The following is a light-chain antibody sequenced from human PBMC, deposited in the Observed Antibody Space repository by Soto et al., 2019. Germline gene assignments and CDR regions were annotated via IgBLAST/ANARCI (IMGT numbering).Light chain of an antibody. Sequence: EIVLTQSPATLSLSPGERATLSCRASQSVSSYLAWYQHKPGQAPRLLIYDASNRATGIPARFSGSGSGTDFTLTISSLEPEDFAVYYCQQRGNWPPRFTFGPGTKVDIK. CDR3: QQRGNWPPRFT. J-gene: IGKJ3*01. CDR2: DAS. CDR1: QSVSSY. V-gene: IGKV3-11*01.